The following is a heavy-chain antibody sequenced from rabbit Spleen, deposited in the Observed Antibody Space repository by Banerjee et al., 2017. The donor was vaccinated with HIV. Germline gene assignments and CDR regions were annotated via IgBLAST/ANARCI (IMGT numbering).Heavy chain of an antibody. CDR1: GFSFSSYYY. CDR2: IYGSVDSP. D-gene: IGHD1-1*01. V-gene: IGHV1S40*01. Sequence: QSLEESGGDLVKPGASLTLTCTASGFSFSSYYYMCWVRQAPGKGLEWIACIYGSVDSPYYASWVKSRFTISRTSSTTVTLQMTSLTAADTATYFCARDLTDVIGWNFKLWGPGTLVTVS. J-gene: IGHJ4*01. CDR3: ARDLTDVIGWNFKL.